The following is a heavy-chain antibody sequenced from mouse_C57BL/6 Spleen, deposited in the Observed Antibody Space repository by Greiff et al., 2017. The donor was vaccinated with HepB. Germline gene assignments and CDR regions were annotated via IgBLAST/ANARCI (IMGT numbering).Heavy chain of an antibody. CDR2: ISSGSSTI. Sequence: EVKVEESGGGLVKPGGSLKLSCAASGFTFSDYGMHWVRQAPEKGLEWVAYISSGSSTIYYADTVKGRFTISRDNAKNTLFLQMTSLRSEDTAMYYCAREDYYGSSRFWGQGTTLTVSS. CDR3: AREDYYGSSRF. D-gene: IGHD1-1*01. CDR1: GFTFSDYG. J-gene: IGHJ2*01. V-gene: IGHV5-17*01.